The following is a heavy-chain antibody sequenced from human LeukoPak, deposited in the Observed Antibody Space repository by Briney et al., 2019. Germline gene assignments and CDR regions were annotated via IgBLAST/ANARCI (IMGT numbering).Heavy chain of an antibody. D-gene: IGHD3-10*01. CDR3: ARVPMVRGVIFDY. CDR1: GGSFSGYY. J-gene: IGHJ4*02. Sequence: ETLSLTCAVYGGSFSGYYWSWIRQPPGKGLEWIGEINHSGSTNYNPSLKSRVTISVDTSKNQFSLKLSSVTAAGTAVYYCARVPMVRGVIFDYWGQGTLVTVSS. CDR2: INHSGST. V-gene: IGHV4-34*01.